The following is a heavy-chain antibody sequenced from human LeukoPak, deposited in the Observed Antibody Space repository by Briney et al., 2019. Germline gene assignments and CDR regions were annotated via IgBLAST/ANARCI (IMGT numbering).Heavy chain of an antibody. V-gene: IGHV3-30-3*01. CDR2: ISYDGSNK. D-gene: IGHD6-13*01. CDR1: GFTFSSYA. Sequence: GGSLRLSCAASGFTFSSYAMHWVRQAPGKGLEWVAVISYDGSNKYYADSVKGRFTISRDNSKNTLYLQMNSLRAEDTAVYYCLMAAAGTRDGYYYYGMDVWGQGTTVTVSS. J-gene: IGHJ6*02. CDR3: LMAAAGTRDGYYYYGMDV.